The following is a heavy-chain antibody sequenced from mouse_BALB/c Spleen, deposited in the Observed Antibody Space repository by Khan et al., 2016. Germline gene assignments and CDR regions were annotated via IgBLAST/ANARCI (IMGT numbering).Heavy chain of an antibody. CDR2: IWAGGST. CDR1: GYSLTRYG. V-gene: IGHV2-9*02. D-gene: IGHD3-3*01. Sequence: VQLQESGPGLVAPSQSLSITCTVYGYSLTRYGVHWVRQPPGKGLEWLGLIWAGGSTNYNWALMSRLSISIDNSKSLVFLIMNSLQSYDTALYYWARSKYSARYWGQGTTLTVSS. CDR3: ARSKYSARY. J-gene: IGHJ2*01.